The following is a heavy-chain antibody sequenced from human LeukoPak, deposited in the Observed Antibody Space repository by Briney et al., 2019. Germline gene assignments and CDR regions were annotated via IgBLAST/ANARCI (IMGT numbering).Heavy chain of an antibody. CDR1: GGSFSGYY. J-gene: IGHJ5*02. CDR2: INHSGST. Sequence: SETLSLTCAVYGGSFSGYYWSWIRQPPGKGLEWIGEINHSGSTNYNPSLKSRVTISVDTSKNQFSLKLSSVTAADTAVYYCARERRQWLVFSGFDPWGQGTLVTVSS. D-gene: IGHD6-19*01. CDR3: ARERRQWLVFSGFDP. V-gene: IGHV4-34*01.